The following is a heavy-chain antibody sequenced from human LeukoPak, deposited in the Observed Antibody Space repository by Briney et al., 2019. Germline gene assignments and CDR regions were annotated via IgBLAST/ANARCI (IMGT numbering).Heavy chain of an antibody. CDR1: GYTFSDYN. CDR2: IHPNAGGT. V-gene: IGHV1-2*02. J-gene: IGHJ4*02. CDR3: VRGSGGY. Sequence: ASVKVSCKASGYTFSDYNIHWVRQAPGQGLEWMGRIHPNAGGTLYAQNFQDRVTVTWDTSITTAYVELSRLTSDDTALYYCVRGSGGYWGQGTLVTVSS. D-gene: IGHD1-26*01.